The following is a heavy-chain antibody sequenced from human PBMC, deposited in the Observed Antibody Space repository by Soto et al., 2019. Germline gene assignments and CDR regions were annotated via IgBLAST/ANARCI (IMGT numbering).Heavy chain of an antibody. CDR3: AKDRKSGSGWYWDY. Sequence: EVQLLESGGALVQPGGSLRLSCAASRFTFSNFAMSWVRQAPGKGLEWVSAISGSGTSTYDADSVKGRFSISRDNSENTLYLQMNSLRAEDTAVYYCAKDRKSGSGWYWDYWGQGTLVTVSS. CDR2: ISGSGTST. CDR1: RFTFSNFA. V-gene: IGHV3-23*01. J-gene: IGHJ4*02. D-gene: IGHD6-19*01.